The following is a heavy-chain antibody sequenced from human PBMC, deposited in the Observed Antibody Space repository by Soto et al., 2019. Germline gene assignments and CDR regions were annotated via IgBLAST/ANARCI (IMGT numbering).Heavy chain of an antibody. CDR1: GYSISIGFY. J-gene: IGHJ6*02. Sequence: PSEPLSLTSPVSGYSISIGFYWGWILQPPGKELEWIGSPYHSGSTSYYQSIKSRVIISVDTSQNQFSLKLSSVTDADTAVYYCAIDGISSSRYAGYYYGMDVWAQGTTVS. CDR2: PYHSGST. D-gene: IGHD6-13*01. CDR3: AIDGISSSRYAGYYYGMDV. V-gene: IGHV4-38-2*02.